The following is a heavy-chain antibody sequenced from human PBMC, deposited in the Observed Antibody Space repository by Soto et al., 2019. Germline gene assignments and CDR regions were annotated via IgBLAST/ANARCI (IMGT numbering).Heavy chain of an antibody. V-gene: IGHV4-39*01. D-gene: IGHD6-19*01. J-gene: IGHJ4*02. Sequence: SETLSLTCTVSGGSISNRNYYCGWIRQPPGKGLEWIGTIYYSGSIDYNPSLKSRVTMSVDTSKNQFSLKLSSVTAADTAVYYCVRQVLAVAGYYFDYWGQGTPVTVSS. CDR3: VRQVLAVAGYYFDY. CDR2: IYYSGSI. CDR1: GGSISNRNYY.